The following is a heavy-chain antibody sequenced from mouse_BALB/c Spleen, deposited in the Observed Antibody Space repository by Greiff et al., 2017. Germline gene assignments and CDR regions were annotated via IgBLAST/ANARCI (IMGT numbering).Heavy chain of an antibody. CDR1: GFTFSSYY. CDR2: INSNGGST. J-gene: IGHJ2*01. D-gene: IGHD1-1*01. V-gene: IGHV5-6-2*01. Sequence: EVNVVESGGGLVKLGGSLKLSCAASGFTFSSYYMSWVRQTPEKRLELVAAINSNGGSTYYPDTVKGRFTISRDNAKNTLYLQMSSLKSEDTALYYCARQNYGSSPYFDYWGQGTTLTVSS. CDR3: ARQNYGSSPYFDY.